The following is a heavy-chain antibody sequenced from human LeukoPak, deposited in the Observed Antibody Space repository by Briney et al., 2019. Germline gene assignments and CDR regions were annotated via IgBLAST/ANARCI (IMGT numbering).Heavy chain of an antibody. J-gene: IGHJ4*02. CDR3: ARDSSGYGDY. CDR1: GFTFISYW. CDR2: IKQDGSEK. Sequence: GGSLRLSCAASGFTFISYWMSWVRQAPGKGLEWVANIKQDGSEKYYVDSVKGRFTISRDNAKNSLYLQMNSLRAEDTAVYYCARDSSGYGDYWGQGTLVTVSS. V-gene: IGHV3-7*01. D-gene: IGHD3-22*01.